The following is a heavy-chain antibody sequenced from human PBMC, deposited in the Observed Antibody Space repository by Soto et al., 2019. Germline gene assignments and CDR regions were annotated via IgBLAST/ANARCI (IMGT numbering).Heavy chain of an antibody. CDR1: GGSISSYY. J-gene: IGHJ4*02. Sequence: ETLSLTCTVSGGSISSYYWSWIRQPPGKGLEWIGYIYYSGSTNYNPSLKSRVTISVDTSKNQFSLKLSSVTAADTAVYYCARVVITIFGAYYFDYWGQGTLVTVSS. CDR3: ARVVITIFGAYYFDY. V-gene: IGHV4-59*01. D-gene: IGHD3-9*01. CDR2: IYYSGST.